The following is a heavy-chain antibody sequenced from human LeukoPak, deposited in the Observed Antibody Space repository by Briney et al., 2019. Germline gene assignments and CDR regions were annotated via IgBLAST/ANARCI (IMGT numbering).Heavy chain of an antibody. Sequence: GGSLRLSCTASGFTFSRFGMHWVRQAPGKGLEWVAFMRYDGSNRYYADSVKGRFTISRDNSKNTLYLQMNSLRAEDTAVYYCARDGGRVVVINYFDYWGQGTLVTVSS. CDR2: MRYDGSNR. CDR3: ARDGGRVVVINYFDY. V-gene: IGHV3-30*02. CDR1: GFTFSRFG. D-gene: IGHD3-22*01. J-gene: IGHJ4*02.